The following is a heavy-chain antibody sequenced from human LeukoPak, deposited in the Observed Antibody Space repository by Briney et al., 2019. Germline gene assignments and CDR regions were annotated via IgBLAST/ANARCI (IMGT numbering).Heavy chain of an antibody. D-gene: IGHD5-24*01. Sequence: PGGSLRLSCAASGFTFSDYYMSWIRQAPGKGLEWVSYISSGSRYIDYADPVEGRFTISRDNAKNSVYLQMTSLRAEDTAVYYCTRDQSGSGFNSDYWGQGTLVTVSS. V-gene: IGHV3-11*05. J-gene: IGHJ4*02. CDR3: TRDQSGSGFNSDY. CDR2: ISSGSRYI. CDR1: GFTFSDYY.